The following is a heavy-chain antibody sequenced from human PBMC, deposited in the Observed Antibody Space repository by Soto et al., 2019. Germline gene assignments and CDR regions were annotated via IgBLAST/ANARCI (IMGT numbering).Heavy chain of an antibody. Sequence: SETLSLTCTVSGDSISSYYWSWIRQPPGKGLEWVGYIFHSGNTNYNPSLKSRVSISLGTSKNQFFLKLTSVTAADTAVYYCAREGSGWPLYYFDYWGQGTLVTVYS. CDR1: GDSISSYY. J-gene: IGHJ4*02. D-gene: IGHD6-19*01. CDR2: IFHSGNT. V-gene: IGHV4-59*01. CDR3: AREGSGWPLYYFDY.